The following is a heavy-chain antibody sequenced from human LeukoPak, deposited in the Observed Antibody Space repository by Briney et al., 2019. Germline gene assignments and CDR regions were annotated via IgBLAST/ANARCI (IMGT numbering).Heavy chain of an antibody. D-gene: IGHD3-22*01. CDR3: ARGSRYYDSSGYYVLDY. CDR2: ISYDGSNK. Sequence: GGSLRLSCAASGFTFSSYGMHWVRQTPGKGLEWVAVISYDGSNKYYADSVKGRFTISRDNSKNTLYLQMNSLRAEDTAVYYCARGSRYYDSSGYYVLDYWGQGTLVTVSS. J-gene: IGHJ4*02. CDR1: GFTFSSYG. V-gene: IGHV3-30*03.